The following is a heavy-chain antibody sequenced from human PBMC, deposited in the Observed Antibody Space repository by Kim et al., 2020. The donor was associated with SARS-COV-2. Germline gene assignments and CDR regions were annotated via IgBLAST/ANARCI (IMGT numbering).Heavy chain of an antibody. D-gene: IGHD2-21*02. CDR3: ARDRAYCSGDCPLGY. V-gene: IGHV3-7*01. CDR2: IKSDGSDK. CDR1: GFTFSAYW. J-gene: IGHJ4*02. Sequence: GGSLRLSCAASGFTFSAYWLSWVRQAPGKGLEWVATIKSDGSDKYYVDSVNGRFTVSRDNAKNSLYLQMNSLRAEDTAVYFCARDRAYCSGDCPLGYWGQGTLVTVSS.